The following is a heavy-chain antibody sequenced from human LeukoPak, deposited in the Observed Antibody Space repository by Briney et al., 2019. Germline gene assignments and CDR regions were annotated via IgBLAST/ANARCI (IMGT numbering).Heavy chain of an antibody. CDR3: AKTAVRSIAVAEGAFDI. V-gene: IGHV3-30*02. CDR2: IRYDGSNK. Sequence: PGRSLRLSCAASGFTFSSYGMHWVRQAPGKGLEWVAFIRYDGSNKYYADSVKGRFTISRDNSKNTLYLQMNSLRAEDTAVYYCAKTAVRSIAVAEGAFDIWGQGTMVTVSS. CDR1: GFTFSSYG. J-gene: IGHJ3*02. D-gene: IGHD6-19*01.